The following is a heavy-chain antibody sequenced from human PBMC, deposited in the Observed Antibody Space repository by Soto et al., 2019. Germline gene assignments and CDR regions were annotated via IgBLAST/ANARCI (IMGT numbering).Heavy chain of an antibody. CDR2: TYYRSKWYN. V-gene: IGHV6-1*01. J-gene: IGHJ5*02. CDR1: GDSVSSNSAA. D-gene: IGHD3-3*01. Sequence: SQTLSLTCAISGDSVSSNSAAWNWIRQSPSRGLEWLGRTYYRSKWYNDYAVSVKSRITINPDTSKNQFSLQLNSVTPEDTSVYYCARAVYTPSVLRFLEWPSNWFDPWGQGTLVTVSS. CDR3: ARAVYTPSVLRFLEWPSNWFDP.